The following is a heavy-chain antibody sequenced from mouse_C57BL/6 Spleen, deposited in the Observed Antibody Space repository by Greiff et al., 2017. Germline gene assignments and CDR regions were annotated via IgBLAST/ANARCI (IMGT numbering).Heavy chain of an antibody. CDR1: GYTFTDYN. J-gene: IGHJ2*01. D-gene: IGHD1-1*01. V-gene: IGHV1-18*01. Sequence: VQLQQSGPELVKPGASVKISCKASGYTFTDYNMDWVKQSHGKSLEWIGDINPNNGGTIYNQKFKGKATLTVDKSSSTAYMELRSLTSEDTAVDYCARPVYYGSSSYFDYWGQGTTLTVSS. CDR2: INPNNGGT. CDR3: ARPVYYGSSSYFDY.